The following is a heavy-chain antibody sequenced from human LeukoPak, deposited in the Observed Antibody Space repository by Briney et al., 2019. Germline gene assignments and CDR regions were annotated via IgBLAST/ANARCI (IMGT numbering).Heavy chain of an antibody. CDR3: ARDRFPTYYYDSSGYTDAFDI. CDR2: ISSSSSYI. J-gene: IGHJ3*02. CDR1: VFTFSSYS. Sequence: GGSLRLSCAASVFTFSSYSMNWVRQAPGKGLEWVSSISSSSSYIYYADSVKGRFTISRDNAKNSLYLQMNSLRAEDTAVYYCARDRFPTYYYDSSGYTDAFDIWGQGTMVTVSS. D-gene: IGHD3-22*01. V-gene: IGHV3-21*01.